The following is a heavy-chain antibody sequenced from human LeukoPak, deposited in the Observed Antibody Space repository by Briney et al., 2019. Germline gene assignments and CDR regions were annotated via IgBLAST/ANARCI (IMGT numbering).Heavy chain of an antibody. CDR2: INHSGST. J-gene: IGHJ6*02. Sequence: PSETLSLTCAVYGGSFSGYYWSWIRQPPGKGLEWIGEINHSGSTNYNPSLKSRVTISVDTSKNQFSLKLSSVTAADTAVYYCARDSSGWFMSGMDVWDQGTTVTVSS. CDR3: ARDSSGWFMSGMDV. CDR1: GGSFSGYY. V-gene: IGHV4-34*01. D-gene: IGHD6-19*01.